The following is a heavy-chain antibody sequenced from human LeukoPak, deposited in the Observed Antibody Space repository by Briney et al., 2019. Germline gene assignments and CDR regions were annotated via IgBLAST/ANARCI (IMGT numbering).Heavy chain of an antibody. D-gene: IGHD3-16*01. J-gene: IGHJ4*02. Sequence: GESLKISCRGSGYTSTNYWIGWVRQMPGKGPEWMGIINPDDSKSRYSPSFQGQVTISADKSTNTAFLQWSSLKASDTAMYYCARQIVTYYDIVIRYFDYWGQGTLVTVSS. CDR1: GYTSTNYW. CDR3: ARQIVTYYDIVIRYFDY. V-gene: IGHV5-51*01. CDR2: INPDDSKS.